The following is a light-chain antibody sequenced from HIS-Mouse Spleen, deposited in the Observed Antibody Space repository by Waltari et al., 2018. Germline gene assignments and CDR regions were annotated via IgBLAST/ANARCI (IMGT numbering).Light chain of an antibody. CDR3: YSTDSSGNHRV. J-gene: IGLJ2*01. Sequence: SYELTQPPSVSVSPGQTARITCSGDALPKKYAYWYQQKSRQAPVLVIYEDSKRPSGIPERFSGYSSGTMATLTISGAQVEDEADYYCYSTDSSGNHRVFGGGTKLTVL. V-gene: IGLV3-10*01. CDR1: ALPKKY. CDR2: EDS.